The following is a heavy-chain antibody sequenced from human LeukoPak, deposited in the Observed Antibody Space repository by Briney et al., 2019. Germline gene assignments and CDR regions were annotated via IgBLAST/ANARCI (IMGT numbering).Heavy chain of an antibody. V-gene: IGHV1-69*13. CDR3: ARGGVAAAGTFYYYYYYMDV. D-gene: IGHD6-13*01. Sequence: SVKVSCKASGGTFSSYAISWVRQAPGQGLEWMGGIISIFGTANYAQKFQGRVTITADESTSTAYMELSSLRSEDTAVYYCARGGVAAAGTFYYYYYYMDVWGKGTTVTISS. J-gene: IGHJ6*03. CDR2: IISIFGTA. CDR1: GGTFSSYA.